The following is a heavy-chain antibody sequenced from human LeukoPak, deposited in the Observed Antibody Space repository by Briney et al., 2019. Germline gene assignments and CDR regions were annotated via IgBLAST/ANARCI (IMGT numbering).Heavy chain of an antibody. V-gene: IGHV1-46*01. CDR1: GYTFTSYY. CDR2: INPTGGST. Sequence: ASVKVSRKASGYTFTSYYMHWVRQAAGQGLEWMGLINPTGGSTGYAQKFQGRVTMTRDMSTSTDYMELSSLRSEDTAIYYCARDNSVGDNAWWFDPWGQGTLVTVSS. D-gene: IGHD1-26*01. CDR3: ARDNSVGDNAWWFDP. J-gene: IGHJ5*02.